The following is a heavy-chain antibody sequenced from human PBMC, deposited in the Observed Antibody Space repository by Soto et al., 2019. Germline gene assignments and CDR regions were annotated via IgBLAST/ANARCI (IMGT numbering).Heavy chain of an antibody. Sequence: LRLSCAASGFTFSDYYMSWIRQAPGKGLEWVSYISSSGSTIYYADSVKGRFTISRDNAKNSLYLQMNSLRAEDTAVYYCARVSLETYYDILTGPPRHWGQGTLVTVSS. CDR2: ISSSGSTI. J-gene: IGHJ4*02. CDR3: ARVSLETYYDILTGPPRH. V-gene: IGHV3-11*01. CDR1: GFTFSDYY. D-gene: IGHD3-9*01.